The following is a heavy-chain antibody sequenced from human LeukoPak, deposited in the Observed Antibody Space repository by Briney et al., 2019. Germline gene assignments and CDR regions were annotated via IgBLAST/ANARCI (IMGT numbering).Heavy chain of an antibody. Sequence: GGSLRLSCAASGFIFNKHAMSWVRQAPGKGLEWVSGLSGSGGSTDYADSVKGRFTISRDNAKNSLYLQMDSLRAEDTAVYYCARDPGRQYSSIADVWGQGTTVTVSS. CDR3: ARDPGRQYSSIADV. CDR2: LSGSGGST. J-gene: IGHJ6*02. V-gene: IGHV3-23*01. CDR1: GFIFNKHA. D-gene: IGHD6-19*01.